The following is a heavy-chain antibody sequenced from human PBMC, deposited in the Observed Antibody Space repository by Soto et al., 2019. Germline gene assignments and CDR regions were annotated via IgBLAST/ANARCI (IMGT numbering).Heavy chain of an antibody. CDR2: MNPNSGNT. CDR1: GYTFTSYD. CDR3: ASAYSYGAAAFDI. D-gene: IGHD5-18*01. V-gene: IGHV1-8*01. J-gene: IGHJ3*02. Sequence: ASVKVSCKASGYTFTSYDINWVRQATGQGLEWMGWMNPNSGNTGYAQKFQGRVTMTRNTSISTAYMELSSLRSEDTAVYYCASAYSYGAAAFDIWGQGTMVTVSS.